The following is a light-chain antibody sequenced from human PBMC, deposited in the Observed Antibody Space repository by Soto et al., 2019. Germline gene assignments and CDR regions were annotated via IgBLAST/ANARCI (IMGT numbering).Light chain of an antibody. V-gene: IGLV1-51*02. J-gene: IGLJ2*01. CDR1: SSNIGNNY. CDR3: GTWDSSLGAL. CDR2: EDN. Sequence: QSVLTQPPSVSVAPGQKVTISCSGSSSNIGNNYVSWYQQLPGTAPKLLIYEDNKRPSGIPDRFSGSKSGTSATLDITGLQTGDEADYYCGTWDSSLGALFGGGTQLTVL.